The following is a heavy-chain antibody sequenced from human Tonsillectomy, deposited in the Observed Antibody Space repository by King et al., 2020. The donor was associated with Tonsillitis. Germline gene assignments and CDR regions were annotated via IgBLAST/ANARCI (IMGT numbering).Heavy chain of an antibody. CDR2: IYPRDSDT. V-gene: IGHV5-51*01. CDR3: ARLIRYCSGGSCYDIYWYFDL. CDR1: GYSFTSYW. D-gene: IGHD2-15*01. J-gene: IGHJ2*01. Sequence: VQLVQSGAEVKKPGESLKISCKGSGYSFTSYWIGWVRQMPGKGLEWRGIIYPRDSDTRYSPSFQGQVTISADQSISTAYLPWSSLKAADTAMYYCARLIRYCSGGSCYDIYWYFDLWGRGTLVTVSS.